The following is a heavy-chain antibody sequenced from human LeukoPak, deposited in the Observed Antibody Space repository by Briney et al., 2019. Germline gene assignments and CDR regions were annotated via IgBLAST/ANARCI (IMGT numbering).Heavy chain of an antibody. CDR1: VYTFTGYY. J-gene: IGHJ3*02. V-gene: IGHV1-2*02. CDR2: INPNSGGT. D-gene: IGHD7-27*01. Sequence: ASLKLSRTASVYTFTGYYMHWVRQAPGPGLEWMGWINPNSGGTNYAQKFQGRVTMTRDTCISTAYMELSRLRSDDTAVYYCAREAGDDAFDIWGQGTMVTVSS. CDR3: AREAGDDAFDI.